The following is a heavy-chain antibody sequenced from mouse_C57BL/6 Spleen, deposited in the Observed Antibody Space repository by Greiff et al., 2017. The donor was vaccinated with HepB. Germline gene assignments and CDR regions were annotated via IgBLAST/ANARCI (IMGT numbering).Heavy chain of an antibody. CDR2: ISNGGGST. Sequence: EVQLVESGGGLVQPGGSLKLSCAASGFTFSDYYMYWVRQTPEKRLEWVAYISNGGGSTYYPDTVKGRFTISRDNAKNTLYLQMSRLKSEDTAMYYCARRRDDYDEAWFAYWGQGTLVTVSA. D-gene: IGHD2-4*01. CDR1: GFTFSDYY. V-gene: IGHV5-12*01. J-gene: IGHJ3*01. CDR3: ARRRDDYDEAWFAY.